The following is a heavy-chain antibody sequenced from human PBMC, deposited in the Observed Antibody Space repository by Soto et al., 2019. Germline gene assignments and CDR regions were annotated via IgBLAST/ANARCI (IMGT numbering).Heavy chain of an antibody. J-gene: IGHJ5*02. Sequence: SSETLSLTCTVSGGSISSYYWSWIRQPPGKGLEWIGYIYYSGSTNYNPSLKSRVTISVDTSKNQFSLKLSSVTAADTAAYYCARAYYYDSPWFDPWGQGTLVTVSS. CDR1: GGSISSYY. V-gene: IGHV4-59*01. CDR2: IYYSGST. D-gene: IGHD3-22*01. CDR3: ARAYYYDSPWFDP.